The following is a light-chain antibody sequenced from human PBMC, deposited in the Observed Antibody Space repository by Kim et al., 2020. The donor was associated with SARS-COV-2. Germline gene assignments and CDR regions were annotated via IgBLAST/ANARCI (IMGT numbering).Light chain of an antibody. V-gene: IGLV3-21*04. Sequence: SVAPGETARITCRGNNIGSKSVHWYQQKPGQAPVLVIYYDSDRPSGIPERFSGSNSGNTATLTISRVEAGDEADYYCQVWDSSSVVFGGGTQLTVL. J-gene: IGLJ2*01. CDR2: YDS. CDR1: NIGSKS. CDR3: QVWDSSSVV.